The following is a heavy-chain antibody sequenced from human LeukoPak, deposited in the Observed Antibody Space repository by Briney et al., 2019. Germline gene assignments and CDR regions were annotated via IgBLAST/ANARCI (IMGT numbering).Heavy chain of an antibody. Sequence: GGSLRLSCEGSGITFTSYAMSWVRQAPGKGLEWVSAISGSGESTYYADSVKGRFTISRDNAKNSLYLQMNSLRAEDTAVYYCARGGCSSTSCYPWGQGTLVTVSS. CDR3: ARGGCSSTSCYP. D-gene: IGHD2-2*01. CDR1: GITFTSYA. CDR2: ISGSGEST. J-gene: IGHJ5*02. V-gene: IGHV3-23*01.